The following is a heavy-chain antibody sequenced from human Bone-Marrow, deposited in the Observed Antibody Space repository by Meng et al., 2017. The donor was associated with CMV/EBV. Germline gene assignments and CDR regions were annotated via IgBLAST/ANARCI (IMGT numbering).Heavy chain of an antibody. D-gene: IGHD6-19*01. V-gene: IGHV1-46*01. J-gene: IGHJ4*02. Sequence: ASVKVSCKASGYTFTSYYMHWVRQAPGQGLEWMGIINPSGGSTSYAQKFQGRVTVTRDTSINTAYMELTRLRSDDTAAYYCARGRAVSGNLRFYFDYWGQGTLVTVSS. CDR2: INPSGGST. CDR1: GYTFTSYY. CDR3: ARGRAVSGNLRFYFDY.